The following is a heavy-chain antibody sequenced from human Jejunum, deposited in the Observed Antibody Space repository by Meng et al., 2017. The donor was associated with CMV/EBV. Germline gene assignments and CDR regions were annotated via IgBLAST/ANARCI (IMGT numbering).Heavy chain of an antibody. Sequence: GYTVNNYGISWVAQAPGQGLEWMGCISAFKGNTNYPQKFQGRVTMTTDTSTRTAYLELRSLRSDDTAVYYCAATNYYDTSGYYYWGYWGQGTLVTVSS. V-gene: IGHV1-18*01. J-gene: IGHJ4*02. CDR2: ISAFKGNT. CDR3: AATNYYDTSGYYYWGY. CDR1: GYTVNNYG. D-gene: IGHD3-22*01.